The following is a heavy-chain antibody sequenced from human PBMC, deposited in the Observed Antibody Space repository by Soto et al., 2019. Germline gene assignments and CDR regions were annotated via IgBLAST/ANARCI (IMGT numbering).Heavy chain of an antibody. D-gene: IGHD6-19*01. Sequence: WTWIRQPPGKGLEWIGCIYYRGSTYYNPSLKSRVTISVDTSKNQFFLRLSSVTAADTAVYYCARMRPTGWHDYYYYGMDVWGQGTTVTVSS. V-gene: IGHV4-59*01. CDR2: IYYRGST. J-gene: IGHJ6*02. CDR3: ARMRPTGWHDYYYYGMDV.